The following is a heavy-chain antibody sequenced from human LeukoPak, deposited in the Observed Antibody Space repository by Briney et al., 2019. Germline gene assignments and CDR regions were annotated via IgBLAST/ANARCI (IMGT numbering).Heavy chain of an antibody. CDR1: GGSISSGFYY. V-gene: IGHV4-61*02. J-gene: IGHJ6*03. Sequence: PSETLSLTCAVSGGSISSGFYYWSWIRQPAGKGLEWIGRIYSSGSTNYNPSLKSRVTISVDTSKNQFSLKLSSVTAADTAVYYCTRGSIAYYYMNVWGKGTTVTISS. CDR3: TRGSIAYYYMNV. CDR2: IYSSGST. D-gene: IGHD3-22*01.